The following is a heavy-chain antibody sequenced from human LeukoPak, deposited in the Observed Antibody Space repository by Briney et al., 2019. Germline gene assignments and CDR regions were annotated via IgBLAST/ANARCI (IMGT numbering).Heavy chain of an antibody. CDR3: AKDRYYLRLNDAFDI. V-gene: IGHV3-9*01. J-gene: IGHJ3*02. D-gene: IGHD2/OR15-2a*01. Sequence: GGSLRLSCAASGFTFDDYAMHWVRQAPGKGLEWVSGISWNSGSIGYADSVKGRSTISRDNAKNSLYLQMNSLRAEDTALYYCAKDRYYLRLNDAFDIWGQGTMVTVSS. CDR2: ISWNSGSI. CDR1: GFTFDDYA.